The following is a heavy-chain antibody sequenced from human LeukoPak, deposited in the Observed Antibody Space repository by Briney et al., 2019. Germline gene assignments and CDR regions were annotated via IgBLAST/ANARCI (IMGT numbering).Heavy chain of an antibody. CDR3: AREEVVVVPAANDYYYYYGMDV. CDR2: IYSGGST. Sequence: GGSLRLSCAASGFTVSSSYMSWVRQAPGKGLEWVSVIYSGGSTYYADSVKGRFTISRDNSKNTLYLQMNSLRAEDTAVYYCAREEVVVVPAANDYYYYYGMDVWGQGTTVTVSS. J-gene: IGHJ6*02. CDR1: GFTVSSSY. D-gene: IGHD2-2*01. V-gene: IGHV3-53*01.